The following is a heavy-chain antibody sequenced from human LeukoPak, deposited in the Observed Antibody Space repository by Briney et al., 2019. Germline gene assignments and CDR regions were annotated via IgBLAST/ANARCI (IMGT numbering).Heavy chain of an antibody. D-gene: IGHD6-13*01. Sequence: TGGSLRLSRAASGFTFSSYAMHWVRQAPGKGLQWLALTSDDGSAKYYADSVKGRFTISRDNAKNSLYLQMNSLRAEDTAVYYCARAPLAAAGPFDYWGQGTLVTVSS. J-gene: IGHJ4*02. CDR2: TSDDGSAK. CDR1: GFTFSSYA. V-gene: IGHV3-30-3*01. CDR3: ARAPLAAAGPFDY.